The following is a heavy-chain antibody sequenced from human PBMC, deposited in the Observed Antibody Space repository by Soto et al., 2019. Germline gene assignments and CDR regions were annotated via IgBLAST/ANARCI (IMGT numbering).Heavy chain of an antibody. CDR3: VMVDNYVTPTPQDV. V-gene: IGHV1-18*01. CDR1: GYIFVNYG. D-gene: IGHD3-16*01. J-gene: IGHJ6*02. CDR2: ISPYTGNT. Sequence: QVQLVQSGDEVKKPGASVKVSCKASGYIFVNYGIAWVRQAPGQGLEWMGWISPYTGNTHSASKVQGRLTMTTDTSTSTYYMDLGSLTSDDTAVYYCVMVDNYVTPTPQDVWGQGTTVTVSS.